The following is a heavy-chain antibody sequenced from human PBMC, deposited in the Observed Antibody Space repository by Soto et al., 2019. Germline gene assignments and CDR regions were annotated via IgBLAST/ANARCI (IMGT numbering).Heavy chain of an antibody. D-gene: IGHD2-2*01. CDR3: ASPPLYCSSTSCYFSADV. CDR1: GGSISSGDYY. CDR2: IYYSGST. Sequence: SETLSLTCTVSGGSISSGDYYWSWIRQPPGKGLEWIGYIYYSGSTYYNPSLKSRVTISVDTSKNQFSLKLSSVTAADTAVYYCASPPLYCSSTSCYFSADVWGQGTTVTVSS. V-gene: IGHV4-30-4*01. J-gene: IGHJ6*02.